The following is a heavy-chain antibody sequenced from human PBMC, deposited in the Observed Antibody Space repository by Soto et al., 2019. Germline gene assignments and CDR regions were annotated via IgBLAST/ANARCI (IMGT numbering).Heavy chain of an antibody. J-gene: IGHJ4*01. CDR2: ISYHGREI. Sequence: QVQLLESGGGVVQPGRSLRLSCEVSGFSFGSYAFHWVRQAPGKGLEWLSVISYHGREIYYADSVKDRFTISRDSFKNTVYLQMNSLRPDDTALYYCARDPVEVTGSFIDWWGQGTLVTVSS. V-gene: IGHV3-30-3*01. CDR1: GFSFGSYA. CDR3: ARDPVEVTGSFIDW. D-gene: IGHD3-9*01.